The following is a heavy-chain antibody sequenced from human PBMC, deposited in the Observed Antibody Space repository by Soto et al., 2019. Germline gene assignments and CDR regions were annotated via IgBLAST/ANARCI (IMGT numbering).Heavy chain of an antibody. CDR2: IIPLFDTV. CDR1: GGTFSSYG. Sequence: QVQLVQSGAEVKKPGSSVKVSCKTSGGTFSSYGISWIRQAPGQGLEWMGGIIPLFDTVNYAQKFQGRLTLTADKSTSTAHMQLNSLRSDDTAVYYCARVLVPSFFDPWGQGTLVIVSS. V-gene: IGHV1-69*06. CDR3: ARVLVPSFFDP. D-gene: IGHD1-26*01. J-gene: IGHJ5*02.